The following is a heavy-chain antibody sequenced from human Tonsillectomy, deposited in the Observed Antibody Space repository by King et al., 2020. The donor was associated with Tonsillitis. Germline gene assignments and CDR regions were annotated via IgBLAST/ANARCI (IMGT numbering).Heavy chain of an antibody. CDR2: ISWNSGNI. CDR1: GFTFDDFA. V-gene: IGHV3-9*01. CDR3: AKDIGGIGRTIVDS. D-gene: IGHD1-14*01. Sequence: VQLVESGGGLVQPGRSLRLSCATSGFTFDDFAMHWVRQAPGKGLEWVSGISWNSGNIGYADSVKGRFTISRDNAKNSLYLQMNSLRAEDTALYYWAKDIGGIGRTIVDSWGQGTLVTVSS. J-gene: IGHJ4*02.